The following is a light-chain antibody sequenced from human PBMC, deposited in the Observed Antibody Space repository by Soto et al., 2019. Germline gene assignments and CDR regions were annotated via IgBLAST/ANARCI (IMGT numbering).Light chain of an antibody. V-gene: IGKV1-39*01. J-gene: IGKJ4*01. CDR3: QQSYSTPPA. CDR2: GAS. Sequence: DIQMTQSPSSLSASVGDRVTITCRASQSINRYLNWYQQKPGKAPKLLIYGASSLQSGVPSRFSGSGSGTDFTLTISSLQPEDFATYYCQQSYSTPPAFGGGTKVDIK. CDR1: QSINRY.